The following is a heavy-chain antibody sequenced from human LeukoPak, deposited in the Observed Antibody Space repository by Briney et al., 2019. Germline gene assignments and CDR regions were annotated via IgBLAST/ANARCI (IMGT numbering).Heavy chain of an antibody. CDR3: ARSSSGYPFDY. CDR2: INWNGGST. J-gene: IGHJ4*02. Sequence: GGSLRLSCAASGFTFDDYGMNWVRQAPGKGLEWVSGINWNGGSTGYADSVKGRFTISRDNAKNSLYLQMNSLRAEDTAVYYCARSSSGYPFDYWGQGTLVTVSS. V-gene: IGHV3-20*04. CDR1: GFTFDDYG. D-gene: IGHD3-22*01.